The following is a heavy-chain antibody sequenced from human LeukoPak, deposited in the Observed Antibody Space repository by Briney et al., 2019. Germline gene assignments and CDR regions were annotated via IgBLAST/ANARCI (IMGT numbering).Heavy chain of an antibody. Sequence: PGGSLRLSCAASGFTFSSYSMNWVRQAPGKGLEWVSYINNSSSTIYYADSVKGRFTISRDNAKNSLYLQMNSLRAEDTAVYYCARESDLLVVPAAIRVFDSWGQGTLVTVSS. CDR2: INNSSSTI. D-gene: IGHD2-2*02. CDR1: GFTFSSYS. CDR3: ARESDLLVVPAAIRVFDS. V-gene: IGHV3-48*01. J-gene: IGHJ4*02.